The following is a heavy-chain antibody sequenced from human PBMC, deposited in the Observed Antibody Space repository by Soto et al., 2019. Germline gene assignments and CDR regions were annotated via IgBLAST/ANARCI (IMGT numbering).Heavy chain of an antibody. CDR3: AGVDTSGSSYRVDF. D-gene: IGHD3-22*01. V-gene: IGHV4-61*01. CDR1: GGSVTSDSYY. CDR2: IYYTGTT. Sequence: QVQLQESGPGLVKPSETLSLTCTVSGGSVTSDSYYWSWIRQPPGKGLEWIGEIYYTGTTYYRPSLRSRVTVLLATSKNQCSLKLSSVTAADTAIYYCAGVDTSGSSYRVDFWGQGTLVTVSS. J-gene: IGHJ4*02.